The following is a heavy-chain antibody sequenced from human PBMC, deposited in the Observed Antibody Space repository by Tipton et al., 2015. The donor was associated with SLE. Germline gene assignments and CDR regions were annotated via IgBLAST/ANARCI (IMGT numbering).Heavy chain of an antibody. J-gene: IGHJ6*01. CDR2: IYASGST. Sequence: TLSLTCTVSGDSISSGANYWSWVRQPAGKGLEWIGRIYASGSTNYNPSLKRRVTISVDTSQTQFSLKLTSVTAADTSVYYCARVAEGDSASPRADKDSSIYVWGEGAAGSVSP. CDR3: ARVAEGDSASPRADKDSSIYV. D-gene: IGHD1-26*01. V-gene: IGHV4-61*02. CDR1: GDSISSGANY.